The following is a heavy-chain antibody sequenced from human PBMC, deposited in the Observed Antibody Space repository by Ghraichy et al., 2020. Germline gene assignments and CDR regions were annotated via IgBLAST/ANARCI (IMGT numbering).Heavy chain of an antibody. CDR1: GFTFSSYW. CDR3: ARDRHEYSKNGMDV. J-gene: IGHJ6*02. Sequence: GESLNISCAASGFTFSSYWMSWVRQAPGKGLEWVANIKQDGSEKYYVDSVKGRFTISRDNAKNSLYLQMNSLRAEDTAVYYCARDRHEYSKNGMDVWGQGTTVTVSS. CDR2: IKQDGSEK. D-gene: IGHD6-6*01. V-gene: IGHV3-7*01.